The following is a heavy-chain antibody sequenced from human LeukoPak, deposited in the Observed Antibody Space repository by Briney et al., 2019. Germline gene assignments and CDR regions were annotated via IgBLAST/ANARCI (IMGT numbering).Heavy chain of an antibody. CDR2: TQYRSKWYN. CDR1: GDSVSSNSAA. V-gene: IGHV6-1*01. Sequence: SQTLSLTCVISGDSVSSNSAAWNWIRQFPSRGLEWLGRTQYRSKWYNDYAVSVKSRITINPDISKNQFSLHLNSVTPEDTAVYYCTNVVNTGGYYSGMDVWGQGTTVTVSS. J-gene: IGHJ6*02. D-gene: IGHD4-23*01. CDR3: TNVVNTGGYYSGMDV.